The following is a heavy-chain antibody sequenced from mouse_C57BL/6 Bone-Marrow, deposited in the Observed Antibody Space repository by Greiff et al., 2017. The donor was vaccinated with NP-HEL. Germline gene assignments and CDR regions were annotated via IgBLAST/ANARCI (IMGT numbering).Heavy chain of an antibody. CDR1: GYSFTDYN. V-gene: IGHV1-39*01. D-gene: IGHD2-2*01. J-gene: IGHJ1*03. Sequence: EVKLQESGPELVKPGASVKISCKASGYSFTDYNMNWVKQSNGKSLEWIGVINPNYGTTSYNQKFKGKATLTVDQSSSTAYMQLNSLTSEDSAVYYCARYGYLGWYFDVWGTGTTVTVSS. CDR2: INPNYGTT. CDR3: ARYGYLGWYFDV.